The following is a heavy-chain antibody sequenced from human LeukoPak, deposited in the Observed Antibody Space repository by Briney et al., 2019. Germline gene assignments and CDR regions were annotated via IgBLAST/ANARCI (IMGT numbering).Heavy chain of an antibody. Sequence: SVTVSCKASGGTFSSYAISWVRQAPGQGLEWMGGIIPIFGTANYAQKFQGRVTITTGESTSTAYMELSSLRSEDTAVYYCASLKRSRGDAFDIWGQGTMVTVSS. CDR1: GGTFSSYA. V-gene: IGHV1-69*05. D-gene: IGHD6-13*01. CDR2: IIPIFGTA. CDR3: ASLKRSRGDAFDI. J-gene: IGHJ3*02.